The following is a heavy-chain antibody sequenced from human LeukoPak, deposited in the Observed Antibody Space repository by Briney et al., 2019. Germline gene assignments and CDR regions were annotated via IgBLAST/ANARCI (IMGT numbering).Heavy chain of an antibody. Sequence: GGSLRLSCAASGFTFRSYAMSWVRQAPGKGLEWVAVIWYDGSNKYYADSVKGRFTISRDNSKNTLYLQMNSLRAEDTAVYYCASESYGDFRLDYWGQGTLVTVSS. V-gene: IGHV3-33*08. D-gene: IGHD4-17*01. CDR3: ASESYGDFRLDY. CDR1: GFTFRSYA. J-gene: IGHJ4*02. CDR2: IWYDGSNK.